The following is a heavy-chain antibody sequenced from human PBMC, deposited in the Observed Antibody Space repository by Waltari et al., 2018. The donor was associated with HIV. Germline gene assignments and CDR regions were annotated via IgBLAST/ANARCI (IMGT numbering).Heavy chain of an antibody. J-gene: IGHJ3*02. CDR3: AILSGSFGI. CDR1: GFPFNSYA. D-gene: IGHD1-20*01. CDR2: ISYDGGNK. Sequence: QVHLVESGGGVVQPGGSLRLSCAASGFPFNSYAIHWVRQAPGKGLEWVAIISYDGGNKYYADSVKGRFIISRDNSKNTLYLQLNSLRAEDKAVYYCAILSGSFGIWGQGTRVSVSS. V-gene: IGHV3-30-3*01.